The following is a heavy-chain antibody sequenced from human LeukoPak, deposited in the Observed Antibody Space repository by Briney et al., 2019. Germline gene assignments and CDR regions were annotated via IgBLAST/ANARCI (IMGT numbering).Heavy chain of an antibody. D-gene: IGHD6-6*01. CDR2: IYTSGST. Sequence: PSQTPSLTCTVSGGSISSGSYYWSWIRQPAGKGLEWIGRIYTSGSTNYNPSLKSRVTISVDTSKNQFSLKLSSVTAADTAVYYCARASPSLPFDYWGQGTLVTVSS. CDR1: GGSISSGSYY. J-gene: IGHJ4*02. CDR3: ARASPSLPFDY. V-gene: IGHV4-61*02.